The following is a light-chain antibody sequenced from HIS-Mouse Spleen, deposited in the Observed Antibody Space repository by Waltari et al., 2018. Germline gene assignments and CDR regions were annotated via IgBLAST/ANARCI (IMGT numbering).Light chain of an antibody. Sequence: SSRATQSVSRSYLAWYQQKPGQAPRLLIYGASSRATGIPDRFSGSGSGTDFTLTISRLEPEDFAVYYCQQYGSSPRTFGQGTKVEIK. CDR1: QSVSRSY. CDR3: QQYGSSPRT. CDR2: GAS. V-gene: IGKV3-20*01. J-gene: IGKJ1*01.